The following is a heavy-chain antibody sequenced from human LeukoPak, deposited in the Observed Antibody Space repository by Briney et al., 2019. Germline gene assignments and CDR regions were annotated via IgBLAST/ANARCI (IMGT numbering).Heavy chain of an antibody. Sequence: GGSLRLSCAASGFTFSSYAMSWVRQAPGKGLEWMSAISGSGGSTYYADSVKGRFTISRDNSKNTLYLQMNSLRAEDTAAYYCAKDGALRYFDWLLEDYYYYYGMDVWGKGTTVTVSS. D-gene: IGHD3-9*01. J-gene: IGHJ6*04. CDR3: AKDGALRYFDWLLEDYYYYYGMDV. V-gene: IGHV3-23*01. CDR2: ISGSGGST. CDR1: GFTFSSYA.